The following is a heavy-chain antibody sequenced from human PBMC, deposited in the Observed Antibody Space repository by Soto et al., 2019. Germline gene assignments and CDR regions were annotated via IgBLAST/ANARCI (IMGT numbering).Heavy chain of an antibody. V-gene: IGHV2-70*01. CDR2: IDWDDDK. CDR1: GFSLSTSGMC. Sequence: SGPTLVNPTQTLTLTCTFSGFSLSTSGMCVSWIRQPPGKALEWLALIDWDDDKYYSTSLKTRLTISKDTSKNQVVLTMTNMDPVDTATYYCARIAPASSRDGNIDYWGQGTLVTVSS. D-gene: IGHD1-1*01. J-gene: IGHJ4*02. CDR3: ARIAPASSRDGNIDY.